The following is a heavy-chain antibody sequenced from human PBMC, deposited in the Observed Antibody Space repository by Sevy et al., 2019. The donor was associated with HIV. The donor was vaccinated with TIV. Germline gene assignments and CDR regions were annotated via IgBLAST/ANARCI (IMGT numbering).Heavy chain of an antibody. J-gene: IGHJ6*02. Sequence: SETLSLTCTVSGGSISSYYWSWIRHPPGKGLEWIGYIYYSGSTNYNPSLKSRVTISVDTSKNQFSLKLSSVTAADTAVYYCARAGGATRFGYYYYGMDVWGQGTTVTVSS. CDR2: IYYSGST. CDR1: GGSISSYY. CDR3: ARAGGATRFGYYYYGMDV. D-gene: IGHD1-26*01. V-gene: IGHV4-59*01.